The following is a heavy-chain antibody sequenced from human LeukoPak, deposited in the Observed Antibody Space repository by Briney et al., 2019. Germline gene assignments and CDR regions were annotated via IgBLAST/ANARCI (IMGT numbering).Heavy chain of an antibody. D-gene: IGHD6-19*01. J-gene: IGHJ4*02. CDR2: IYYSGST. CDR1: GGSISSSSYY. Sequence: PSETLSLTCTVSGGSISSSSYYWGWIRQPPGKGLEWIGSIYYSGSTYYNPSLKSRVTISVDTSKNQFSLKLSSVTAADTAVYYCARDGSYRQWLVPALNYWGQGTLVTVSS. V-gene: IGHV4-39*07. CDR3: ARDGSYRQWLVPALNY.